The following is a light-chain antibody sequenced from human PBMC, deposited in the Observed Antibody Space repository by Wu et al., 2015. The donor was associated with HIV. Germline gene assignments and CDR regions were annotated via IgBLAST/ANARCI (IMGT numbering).Light chain of an antibody. CDR1: QGISSY. J-gene: IGKJ5*01. V-gene: IGKV1-8*01. Sequence: AIRMTQSPSSFSASTGDRVTITCRASQGISSYLAWYQQKPGKAPNLLIYAASSLQSGAPSRFSGSGSGTDFTLTISCLQSEDFATYYCLQDYTYPRISFGQGT. CDR3: LQDYTYPRIS. CDR2: AAS.